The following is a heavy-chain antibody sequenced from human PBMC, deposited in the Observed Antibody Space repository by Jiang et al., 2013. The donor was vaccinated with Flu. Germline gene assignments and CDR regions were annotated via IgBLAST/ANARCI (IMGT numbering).Heavy chain of an antibody. CDR3: ARDNGAYARWVAH. CDR1: GYSFISFN. D-gene: IGHD4-17*01. Sequence: SGAEVKKPGASVKVSCKASGYSFISFNINWLRHSPGQGLEWMGWLNPNTGKTVYAESFQGRIAMTRDTSTNTAYLAVSGLTSKDTGIYYCARDNGAYARWVAHWGQGTLVTVSS. V-gene: IGHV1-8*01. J-gene: IGHJ4*02. CDR2: LNPNTGKT.